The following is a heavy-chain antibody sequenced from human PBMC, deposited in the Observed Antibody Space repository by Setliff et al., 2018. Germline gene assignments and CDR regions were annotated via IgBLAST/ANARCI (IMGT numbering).Heavy chain of an antibody. D-gene: IGHD3-3*01. J-gene: IGHJ6*03. CDR3: AREQTMEWLLYGASYSYYMDV. CDR2: IKEDGSEK. CDR1: GFTFSTYW. V-gene: IGHV3-7*01. Sequence: GGSLRLSCAASGFTFSTYWMSWARQAPGKGLEWVANIKEDGSEKYYVDSVEGRFTISRDNAKNALYLQVNSLRAEDTAVYYCAREQTMEWLLYGASYSYYMDVWGKGTTVTVSS.